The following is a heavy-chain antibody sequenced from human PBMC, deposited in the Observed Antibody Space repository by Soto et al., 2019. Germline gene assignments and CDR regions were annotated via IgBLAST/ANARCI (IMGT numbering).Heavy chain of an antibody. V-gene: IGHV1-24*01. CDR3: ATKGSGSYYQGGWFDP. J-gene: IGHJ5*02. CDR1: GYTLTELS. D-gene: IGHD3-10*01. Sequence: ASVKVSCKVSGYTLTELSMHWVRQAPGKGLEWMGGFDPEDGETIYAQKFQGRVTMTEGTSTDTAYMELSSLRSEDTAVYYCATKGSGSYYQGGWFDPWGQGTLVTVSS. CDR2: FDPEDGET.